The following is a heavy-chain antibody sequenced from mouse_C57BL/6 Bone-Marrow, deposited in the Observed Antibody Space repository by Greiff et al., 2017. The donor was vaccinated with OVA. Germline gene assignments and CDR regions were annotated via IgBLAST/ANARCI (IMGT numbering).Heavy chain of an antibody. D-gene: IGHD3-2*02. CDR1: GYAFSSSW. Sequence: VQLQQSGPELVKPGASVKISCKASGYAFSSSWMNWVKQRPGKGLEWIGRIYPGDGDTNYNGKFKGKATLTADKSSSTAYMQLSSLTSEDSAVYFCAKGQLRVYFDYWGQGTTLTVSS. V-gene: IGHV1-82*01. CDR2: IYPGDGDT. CDR3: AKGQLRVYFDY. J-gene: IGHJ2*01.